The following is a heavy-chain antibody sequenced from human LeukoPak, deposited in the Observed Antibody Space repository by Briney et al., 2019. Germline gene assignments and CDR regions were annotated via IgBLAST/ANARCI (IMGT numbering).Heavy chain of an antibody. CDR1: GFIFSSYS. J-gene: IGHJ4*02. CDR3: AKDQGYCSGGSCSAHFDY. CDR2: IRYDGSNK. Sequence: PGGSLRLSCAASGFIFSSYSMHWVRQAPGKGLEWVAFIRYDGSNKKYADSVKGRFTISRDNSKNTLYLQMNSLRAEDTAVCYCAKDQGYCSGGSCSAHFDYWGQGTLVTVSS. V-gene: IGHV3-30*02. D-gene: IGHD2-15*01.